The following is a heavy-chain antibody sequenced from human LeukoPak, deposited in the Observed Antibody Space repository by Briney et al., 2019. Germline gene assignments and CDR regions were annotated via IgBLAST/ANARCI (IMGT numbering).Heavy chain of an antibody. CDR2: ISSSGSTI. V-gene: IGHV3-48*03. CDR3: ASPRGGRGYSYGCDAFDI. J-gene: IGHJ3*02. D-gene: IGHD5-18*01. CDR1: GFTFSSYE. Sequence: GGSLRLSCAASGFTFSSYEMNWVRQAPGKGLEWVSYISSSGSTIYYADSVKGRFTISRDNAKNSLYLQMNSLRAEDTAVYYCASPRGGRGYSYGCDAFDIWGQGTMVTVSS.